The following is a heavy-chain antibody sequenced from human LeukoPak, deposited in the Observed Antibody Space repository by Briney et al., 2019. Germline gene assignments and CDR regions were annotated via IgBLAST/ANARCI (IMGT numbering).Heavy chain of an antibody. V-gene: IGHV4-59*01. CDR1: GGSISSYY. CDR2: IYYSGST. J-gene: IGHJ5*02. Sequence: SETLSLTCTVSGGSISSYYWGWIRQPPGKGLEWIGYIYYSGSTNYNPSLKSRVTISVDTSKNQFSLKLSSVTAADTAVYYCARDRGRWNNNWFDPWGQGTLVTVSS. D-gene: IGHD1/OR15-1a*01. CDR3: ARDRGRWNNNWFDP.